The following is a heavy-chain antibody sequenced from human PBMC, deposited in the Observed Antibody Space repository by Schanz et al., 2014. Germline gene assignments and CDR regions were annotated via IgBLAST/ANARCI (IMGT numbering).Heavy chain of an antibody. CDR3: AKQIHYDILTVTRN. CDR2: ISYDGSNK. J-gene: IGHJ4*02. CDR1: EFTFSSYK. Sequence: VLLVESGGGLVKPGGSLRLSCEASEFTFSSYKMNWVRQAPGKGLEWVAVISYDGSNKYYADSVKGRFTISRDNSKNTLYLQMNSLRAEDTAVYYCAKQIHYDILTVTRNWGQGTLVTVSS. V-gene: IGHV3-30-3*01. D-gene: IGHD3-9*01.